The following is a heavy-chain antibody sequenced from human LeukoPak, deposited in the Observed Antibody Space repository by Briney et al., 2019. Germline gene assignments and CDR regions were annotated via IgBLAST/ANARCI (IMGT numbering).Heavy chain of an antibody. Sequence: ASVKVSCKASGYTFTGYYMHWVRQAPGQGLEWMGWINPNGGGTNYAQKFQGRVTMTRDTSISTAYMELSRLRSDDTAVYYCARDPHYYDSSGYPGDAFDIWGQGTMVTVSS. J-gene: IGHJ3*02. CDR1: GYTFTGYY. V-gene: IGHV1-2*02. D-gene: IGHD3-22*01. CDR2: INPNGGGT. CDR3: ARDPHYYDSSGYPGDAFDI.